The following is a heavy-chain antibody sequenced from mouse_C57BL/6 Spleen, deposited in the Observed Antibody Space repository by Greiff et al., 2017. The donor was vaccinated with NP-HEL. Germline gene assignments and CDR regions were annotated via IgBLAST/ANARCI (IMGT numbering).Heavy chain of an antibody. D-gene: IGHD1-1*01. Sequence: VQLQQPGAELVKPGASVKMSCKASGYTFTSYWITWVKQRPGQGLEWIGDIYPGSGSTNYNEKFKSKATLTVDTSSSTAYMQLSSLTSEDSAVYYCASPYYYGSSYRWYFDVWGTGTTVTVSS. CDR3: ASPYYYGSSYRWYFDV. J-gene: IGHJ1*03. CDR2: IYPGSGST. V-gene: IGHV1-55*01. CDR1: GYTFTSYW.